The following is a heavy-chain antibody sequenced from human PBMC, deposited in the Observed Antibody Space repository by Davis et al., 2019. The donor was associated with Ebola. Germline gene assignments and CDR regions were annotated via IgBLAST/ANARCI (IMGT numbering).Heavy chain of an antibody. CDR2: MNPNSGNT. V-gene: IGHV1-18*01. J-gene: IGHJ4*02. CDR1: GYTFTSYD. CDR3: ARDLPVGPFDY. Sequence: ASVKVSCKASGYTFTSYDINWVRQATGQGLEWMGWMNPNSGNTNYAQKLQGRVTMTTDTSTSTAYMELRSLRSDDTAVYYCARDLPVGPFDYWGQGTLVTVSS.